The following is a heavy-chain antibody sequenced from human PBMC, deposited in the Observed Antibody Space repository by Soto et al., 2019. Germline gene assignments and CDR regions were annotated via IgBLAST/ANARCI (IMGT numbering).Heavy chain of an antibody. D-gene: IGHD2-21*02. Sequence: QVQLVQSGAEVKRPGSSVKVSCKASGGTFSSYAISWVRQAPGQGLEWMGGIIPIFGTANYAQKFQGRVTITADKTTRTAYMGLSSLRSEDTAVYYCARGASGYDSKYCGGDWYRFGYWGQGTLVTVSS. J-gene: IGHJ4*02. CDR1: GGTFSSYA. CDR2: IIPIFGTA. CDR3: ARGASGYDSKYCGGDWYRFGY. V-gene: IGHV1-69*06.